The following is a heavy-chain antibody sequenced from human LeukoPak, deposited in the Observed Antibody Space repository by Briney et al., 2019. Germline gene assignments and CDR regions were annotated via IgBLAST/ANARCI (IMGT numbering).Heavy chain of an antibody. V-gene: IGHV3-53*01. Sequence: PGGSLRLSCAASGFTVSSNYMSWVRQAPGKGLEWVSVIYSGGSTYYADSVKGRFTISRDNSKNTLYLQMNSLKAEDTAVYYCARYSSSSFDYWGQGTLVTVSS. CDR2: IYSGGST. J-gene: IGHJ4*02. CDR1: GFTVSSNY. CDR3: ARYSSSSFDY. D-gene: IGHD6-6*01.